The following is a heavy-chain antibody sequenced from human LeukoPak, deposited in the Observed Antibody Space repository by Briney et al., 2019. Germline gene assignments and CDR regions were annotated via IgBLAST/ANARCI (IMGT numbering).Heavy chain of an antibody. CDR2: INHSGST. J-gene: IGHJ5*02. Sequence: SETLSLTCAVYGGSFSGYYWSWIRQPPGKGLEWIGEINHSGSTNYNPSLKSRVTISVDTSKNQFSPKLSSVTAADTAVYYCARGGYDYVWGSYRTDNWFDPWGQGTLVTVSS. D-gene: IGHD3-16*02. V-gene: IGHV4-34*01. CDR1: GGSFSGYY. CDR3: ARGGYDYVWGSYRTDNWFDP.